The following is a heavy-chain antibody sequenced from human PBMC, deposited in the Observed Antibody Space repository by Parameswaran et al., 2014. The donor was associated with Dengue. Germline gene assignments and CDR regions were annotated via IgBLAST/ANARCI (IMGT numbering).Heavy chain of an antibody. D-gene: IGHD2-8*01. CDR3: AGYCTNGVCYSNFDY. CDR2: INHSGST. Sequence: WFRQPPGKGLEWIGEINHSGSTNYNPSLKSRVTISVDTSKNQFSLKLSSVTAADTAVYYCAGYCTNGVCYSNFDYWGQGTLVTVSS. J-gene: IGHJ4*02. V-gene: IGHV4-34*01.